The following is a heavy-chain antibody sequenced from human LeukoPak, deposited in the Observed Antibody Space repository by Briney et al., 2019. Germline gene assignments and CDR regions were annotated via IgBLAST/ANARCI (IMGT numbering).Heavy chain of an antibody. V-gene: IGHV3-30*03. CDR1: GFTFSSYG. D-gene: IGHD6-13*01. J-gene: IGHJ4*02. CDR3: ARYSRSWYVPIFDY. Sequence: PGRSLRLSCATSGFTFSSYGMHWVRQVPGKGLEWVAVISHDARSNYHVDSVKGRFTISRDNSKNTLYLQMNSLRAEDTAVYYCARYSRSWYVPIFDYWGQGTLVTVSS. CDR2: ISHDARSN.